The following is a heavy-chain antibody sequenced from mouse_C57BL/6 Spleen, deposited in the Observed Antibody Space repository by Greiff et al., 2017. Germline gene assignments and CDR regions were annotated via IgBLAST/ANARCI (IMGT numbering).Heavy chain of an antibody. V-gene: IGHV1-77*01. J-gene: IGHJ4*01. Sequence: QVQLQQSGAELVKPGASVKISCKASGYTFTDYYINWVKQRPGQGLEWIGKIGPGSGSTYYNEKFKGKATLTADKSSSTAYMQLSSLTSEDSAVYFCARRDYDGGGYYYAMDYWGQGTSVTVSS. D-gene: IGHD2-4*01. CDR1: GYTFTDYY. CDR3: ARRDYDGGGYYYAMDY. CDR2: IGPGSGST.